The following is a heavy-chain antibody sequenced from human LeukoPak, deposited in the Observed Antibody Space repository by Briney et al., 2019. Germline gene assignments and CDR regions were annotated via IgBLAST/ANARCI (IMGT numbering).Heavy chain of an antibody. J-gene: IGHJ4*02. Sequence: SETLSLTCTVSGGSISSSGYCWGWIRQPPGKGLEWIGSIDYSGNTNYNPSLKSRVTIAVDMSKNQFSLKLSSVTAADTAVYYCARRGGSGFRYWGQGTLVTVSS. CDR1: GGSISSSGYC. CDR3: ARRGGSGFRY. CDR2: IDYSGNT. D-gene: IGHD3-10*01. V-gene: IGHV4-39*01.